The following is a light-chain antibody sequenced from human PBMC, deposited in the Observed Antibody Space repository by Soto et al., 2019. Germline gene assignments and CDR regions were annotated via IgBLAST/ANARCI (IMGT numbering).Light chain of an antibody. CDR1: QNIHTN. CDR2: GAS. J-gene: IGKJ4*01. CDR3: QQHSRSIT. Sequence: EIVMTQSPATLSVSPGERATLSCRAGQNIHTNLAWYQQKPGQSPRLLIYGASIRATAIPDRFSGSGSGTDFTLTISRLEPEDSAVYYCQQHSRSITFGGGTKVDIK. V-gene: IGKV3-20*01.